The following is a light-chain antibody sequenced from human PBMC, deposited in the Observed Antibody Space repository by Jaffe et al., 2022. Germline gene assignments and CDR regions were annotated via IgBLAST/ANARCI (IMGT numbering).Light chain of an antibody. CDR3: QQYNNWPET. V-gene: IGKV3-15*01. CDR1: QSVSSN. J-gene: IGKJ1*01. CDR2: GAS. Sequence: EIVMTQSPATLSVSPGERATLSCRASQSVSSNLVWYQQKPGQAPRLLIYGASTRATGIPARFSGSGSGTEFTLTISSLQSEDFAVYYCQQYNNWPETFGQGTKVEIK.